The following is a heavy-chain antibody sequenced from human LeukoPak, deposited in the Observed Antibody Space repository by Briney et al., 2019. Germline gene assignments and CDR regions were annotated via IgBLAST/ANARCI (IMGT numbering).Heavy chain of an antibody. CDR2: IGADNGNT. Sequence: GASVKVSCKASGYTFTNYGISWVRQAPGQGLEWMGWIGADNGNTYYTQNFQGRVSMTTDTSTSTAYMEVRSLRSDDTAVFYCARVDILTGYYFFDSWGQGTLVTVSS. V-gene: IGHV1-18*01. CDR1: GYTFTNYG. D-gene: IGHD3-9*01. CDR3: ARVDILTGYYFFDS. J-gene: IGHJ4*02.